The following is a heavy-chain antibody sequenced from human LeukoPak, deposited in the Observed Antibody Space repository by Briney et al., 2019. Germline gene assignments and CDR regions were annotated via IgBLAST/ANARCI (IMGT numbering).Heavy chain of an antibody. Sequence: YPSETLSLTCTVSGGSISSYYWSWIRQPPGKRLEWIGYIYYSGSTNYNPSLKSRVTISVDTSKNQFSLKLSSVTAADTAVYYCARYSGYVYYYGMDVWGQGTTVTVSS. CDR3: ARYSGYVYYYGMDV. CDR2: IYYSGST. J-gene: IGHJ6*02. D-gene: IGHD5-12*01. CDR1: GGSISSYY. V-gene: IGHV4-59*01.